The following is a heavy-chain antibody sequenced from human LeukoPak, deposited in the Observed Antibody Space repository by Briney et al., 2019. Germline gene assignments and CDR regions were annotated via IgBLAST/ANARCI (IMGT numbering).Heavy chain of an antibody. CDR2: INHSGST. J-gene: IGHJ4*02. V-gene: IGHV4-34*01. D-gene: IGHD3-3*01. CDR1: GGSFSGYY. CDR3: ARRGISRWTNDY. Sequence: KPSETLSLTCAVYGGSFSGYYWSWIRQPPGKGLEWIGEINHSGSTNYNPSLKSRVTISVDTSKNQFSLKLSSVTAADTAVYYCARRGISRWTNDYRGQGTLVTVSS.